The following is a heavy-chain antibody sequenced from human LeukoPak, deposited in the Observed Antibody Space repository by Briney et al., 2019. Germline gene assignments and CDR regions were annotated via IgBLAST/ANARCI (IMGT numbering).Heavy chain of an antibody. V-gene: IGHV4-34*01. CDR1: GGSFSGYY. CDR3: ARGPRFGARAPFDY. D-gene: IGHD3-10*01. CDR2: INHSGST. Sequence: SETLSLTCAVYGGSFSGYYWSWIRQPPGKGLEGIGEINHSGSTNYNPSLKSRVTISIDTSKNQFSLKLSSVTAADTAVYYCARGPRFGARAPFDYWGQGTLVTVSS. J-gene: IGHJ4*02.